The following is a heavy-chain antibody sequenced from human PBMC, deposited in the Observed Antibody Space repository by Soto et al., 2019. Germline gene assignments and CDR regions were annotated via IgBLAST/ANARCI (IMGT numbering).Heavy chain of an antibody. J-gene: IGHJ4*02. Sequence: QVQLVESGGDVVQPGTSLRLSCAASGFSFSSYDIHWVRQAPGKGLEWVAVIWYDGSNKYYADSVKGRFIISRDNSKNTLYLQMNSLGADDTAVYYCARGDSGSRDLGYWGQGTLVTVSS. CDR3: ARGDSGSRDLGY. D-gene: IGHD6-13*01. CDR2: IWYDGSNK. V-gene: IGHV3-33*01. CDR1: GFSFSSYD.